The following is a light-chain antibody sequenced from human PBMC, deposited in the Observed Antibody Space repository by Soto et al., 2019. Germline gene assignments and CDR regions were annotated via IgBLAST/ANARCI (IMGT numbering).Light chain of an antibody. Sequence: DIQMTQSPSTLSASVGARVPINCRASQSISSWLAWYQQKPGKAPKLLIYQASTLKSGVPSRFSSSGSGTEFTLTISGLQPDDLATYYCQQYNSYSFGQGTKVDI. V-gene: IGKV1-5*03. CDR3: QQYNSYS. J-gene: IGKJ1*01. CDR2: QAS. CDR1: QSISSW.